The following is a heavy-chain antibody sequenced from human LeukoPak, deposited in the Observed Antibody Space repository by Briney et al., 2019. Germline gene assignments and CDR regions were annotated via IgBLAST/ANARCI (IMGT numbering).Heavy chain of an antibody. J-gene: IGHJ4*02. D-gene: IGHD6-19*01. CDR3: ARARYSSGWYFDY. CDR2: ISSSSTM. Sequence: GGSLILSCAASGFTFINYNINWVRQAPGKGLEWVSYISSSSTMYYADSVKGRFTISRDNAKNSLYLQMNSLRAEDTAVYYCARARYSSGWYFDYWGEGTLVTVSS. CDR1: GFTFINYN. V-gene: IGHV3-48*01.